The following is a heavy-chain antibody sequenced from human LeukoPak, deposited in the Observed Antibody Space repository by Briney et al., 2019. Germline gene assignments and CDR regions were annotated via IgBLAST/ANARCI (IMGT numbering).Heavy chain of an antibody. V-gene: IGHV3-30*18. Sequence: GGSLRLSCAASGFTFSSYGMHWVRQAPGKGLEWVAVISYDGSNKYYADSVKGRFTISRDNSKNTLYLQMNSLRAEDTAVYYCAKDVKGEGDSDPHFDYWGQGTLVTVSS. CDR3: AKDVKGEGDSDPHFDY. D-gene: IGHD2-21*02. CDR2: ISYDGSNK. J-gene: IGHJ4*02. CDR1: GFTFSSYG.